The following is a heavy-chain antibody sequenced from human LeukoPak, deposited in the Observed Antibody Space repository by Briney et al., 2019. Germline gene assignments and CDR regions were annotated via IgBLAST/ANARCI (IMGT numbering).Heavy chain of an antibody. J-gene: IGHJ4*02. CDR3: AKSTETNRFDY. V-gene: IGHV4-4*07. CDR2: IYTSGNT. D-gene: IGHD1-1*01. Sequence: SETLSLTSTVSGGSISVYLWDWIRQPAGKGLEWIGRIYTSGNTKYNPSLKSRVTISVDKSKNQFSLKLTSVTAADTAVYCAKSTETNRFDYWGQGTLVTVSS. CDR1: GGSISVYL.